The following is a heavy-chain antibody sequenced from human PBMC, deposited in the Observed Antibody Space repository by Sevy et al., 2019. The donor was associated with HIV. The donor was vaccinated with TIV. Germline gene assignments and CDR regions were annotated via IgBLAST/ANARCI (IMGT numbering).Heavy chain of an antibody. V-gene: IGHV3-7*01. CDR1: GFTFSVYW. CDR3: VREGVGGYSYSLDC. Sequence: GGSLRLSCAASGFTFSVYWMSWVRQAPGKGLEWVATMKEDRSDKDYVDSVKGRFTISRDNAKNSLYLQMNSLGAEDTALYYCVREGVGGYSYSLDCWGQGTLVTVSS. D-gene: IGHD5-18*01. CDR2: MKEDRSDK. J-gene: IGHJ4*02.